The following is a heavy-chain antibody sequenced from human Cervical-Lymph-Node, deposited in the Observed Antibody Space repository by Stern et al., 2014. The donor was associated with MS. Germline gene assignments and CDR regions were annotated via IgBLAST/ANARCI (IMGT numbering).Heavy chain of an antibody. Sequence: QVQLVQSGSELKNSGASVKVSCKASGYTFTSYAINWVRQAPGQGLEWMGWISTNTGNPTYAQGFTGRFVFSLDTSVSTTYLQISSLKAEDTAVYYCARSVYTTTSYLWGDYWGQGTLVTVSS. D-gene: IGHD2-2*01. CDR1: GYTFTSYA. CDR2: ISTNTGNP. J-gene: IGHJ4*02. CDR3: ARSVYTTTSYLWGDY. V-gene: IGHV7-4-1*02.